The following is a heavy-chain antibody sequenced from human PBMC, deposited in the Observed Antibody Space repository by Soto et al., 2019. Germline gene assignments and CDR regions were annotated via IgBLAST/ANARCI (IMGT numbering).Heavy chain of an antibody. CDR2: INHSGTT. D-gene: IGHD3-3*01. CDR3: ARAYGVELRWFDP. V-gene: IGHV4-34*01. J-gene: IGHJ5*02. Sequence: QVQLQQWGAGLLKASETLSLTCAVYGGSFSGHYWTWIRQPPGKGLEWIGEINHSGTTNYNPSLKTRVTISIDTSKYQFSLNVSSVTAADTAVYDCARAYGVELRWFDPWGQGTLVTVSS. CDR1: GGSFSGHY.